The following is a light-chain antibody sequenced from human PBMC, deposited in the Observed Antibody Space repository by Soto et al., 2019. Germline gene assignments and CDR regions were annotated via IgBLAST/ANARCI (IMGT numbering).Light chain of an antibody. V-gene: IGLV2-14*01. J-gene: IGLJ1*01. CDR1: SSDVGGYND. CDR2: EVS. Sequence: QSVLTQPASVSGSPGQSITISCTGTSSDVGGYNDVSWYQQHPGQAPKLLIYEVSNRTSGVSNRFSDSKSGNMASLSISGPQAEDEADYYCNSYTSRSTGVFGTGTKLTVL. CDR3: NSYTSRSTGV.